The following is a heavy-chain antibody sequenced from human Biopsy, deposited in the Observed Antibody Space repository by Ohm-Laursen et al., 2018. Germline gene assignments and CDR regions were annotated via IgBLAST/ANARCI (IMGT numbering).Heavy chain of an antibody. CDR3: ARATNSTGWPYYYFYGMDV. CDR2: IYYSGGT. CDR1: GGSISSYY. J-gene: IGHJ6*02. V-gene: IGHV4-59*01. D-gene: IGHD2/OR15-2a*01. Sequence: GTLSLTCTVSGGSISSYYWNWIRQPPGKGLEWIGYIYYSGGTNYNPSLKSRVTISVDTSKNQFSLRLNSVTAADTAVYYCARATNSTGWPYYYFYGMDVWSQGTTVTVSS.